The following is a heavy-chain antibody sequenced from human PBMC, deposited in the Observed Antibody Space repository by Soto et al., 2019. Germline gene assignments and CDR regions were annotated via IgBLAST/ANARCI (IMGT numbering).Heavy chain of an antibody. J-gene: IGHJ4*02. V-gene: IGHV3-30*18. CDR3: AKVVRGYYFDY. D-gene: IGHD2-15*01. CDR1: GFTFSSYG. Sequence: QVQLVESGGGVVQPGRSLRLSCAASGFTFSSYGMHWVRQAPGKGLEWVAVISYDGSNKYYGDSVKGRFTISRDNSKNTLYLQMNSLRAEDTAVYYCAKVVRGYYFDYWGQGTLVTVSS. CDR2: ISYDGSNK.